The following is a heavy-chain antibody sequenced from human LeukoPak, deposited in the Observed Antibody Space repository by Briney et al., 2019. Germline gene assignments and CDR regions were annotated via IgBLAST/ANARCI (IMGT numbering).Heavy chain of an antibody. CDR2: IIYSGGST. Sequence: SETLSLTCTVSGGSIIGHWWSWIRQPPAKGLEWIGDIIYSGGSTNYNPSLKSRLTMSLDTSKNQFSLKLTSVTAADTAMYYCARRNTADASIDFWGQGTLVTASS. CDR3: ARRNTADASIDF. D-gene: IGHD2/OR15-2a*01. V-gene: IGHV4-59*08. CDR1: GGSIIGHW. J-gene: IGHJ4*02.